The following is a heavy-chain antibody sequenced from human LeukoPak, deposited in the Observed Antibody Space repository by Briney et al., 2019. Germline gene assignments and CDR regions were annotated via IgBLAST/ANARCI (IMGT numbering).Heavy chain of an antibody. CDR1: GGSISGYY. Sequence: SETLSLTCTVSGGSISGYYWTWIRQPPGQGLEWIAYIHSNGYTNYNPSLRSRVTISVDPSKNQFFLTVTPVTAADTPIYYCAQRQGPMSGTYDYFDPWGQGALVTVSS. J-gene: IGHJ5*02. V-gene: IGHV4-4*09. D-gene: IGHD1-26*01. CDR3: AQRQGPMSGTYDYFDP. CDR2: IHSNGYT.